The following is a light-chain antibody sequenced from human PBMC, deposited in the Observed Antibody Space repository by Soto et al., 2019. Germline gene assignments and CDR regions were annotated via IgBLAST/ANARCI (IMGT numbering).Light chain of an antibody. V-gene: IGKV3-15*01. J-gene: IGKJ4*01. CDR3: QQYDLATG. CDR2: NAS. CDR1: QSVSTN. Sequence: EIVMTQSPDTLSVSPGERATLSCRASQSVSTNLAWYQQKPGQAPRLLIFNASTTATGTAARFSGSGSGTEFTLTISRLQSEDFAVYYCQQYDLATGFGGGTKVEIK.